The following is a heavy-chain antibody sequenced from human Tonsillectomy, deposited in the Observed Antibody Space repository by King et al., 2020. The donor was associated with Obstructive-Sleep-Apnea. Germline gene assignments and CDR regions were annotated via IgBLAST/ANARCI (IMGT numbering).Heavy chain of an antibody. CDR3: ARHYYGSGSYYGDAFDI. V-gene: IGHV5-10-1*01. CDR1: GYSFTSYW. J-gene: IGHJ3*02. Sequence: QLVQSGEEVKKPGESLRISCKGSGYSFTSYWISWVRQMPGKGLEWMGRIDPSDSYTNYSPSFQGHVTISANKSISTAYLQWSSLKASDTAMYYCARHYYGSGSYYGDAFDIWGQGTMVTVSS. CDR2: IDPSDSYT. D-gene: IGHD3-10*01.